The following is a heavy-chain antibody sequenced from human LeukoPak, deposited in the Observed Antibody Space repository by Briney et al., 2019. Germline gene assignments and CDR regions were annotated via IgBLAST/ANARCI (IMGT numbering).Heavy chain of an antibody. Sequence: SETLSLTCAVYGGSFSGYYWSWIRQPPGKGLEWIGEINHSGSTNYNPSLKSRVTISVDTSKNQFSLKLSSVTAADTAVYYCARHRRYIVGATTDFDYWGQGTLVTVFS. CDR3: ARHRRYIVGATTDFDY. J-gene: IGHJ4*02. D-gene: IGHD1-26*01. CDR2: INHSGST. CDR1: GGSFSGYY. V-gene: IGHV4-34*01.